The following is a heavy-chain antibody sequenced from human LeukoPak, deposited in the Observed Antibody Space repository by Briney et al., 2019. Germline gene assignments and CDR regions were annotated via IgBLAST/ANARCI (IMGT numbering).Heavy chain of an antibody. CDR1: GYTFTSYG. J-gene: IGHJ4*02. V-gene: IGHV1-18*01. Sequence: GASVKVSCKASGYTFTSYGISWVRQAPGQGLEWMGWISTYNGNTNYAQRLRGRVTMTTDTSTGTAYMELRSLTADDTAVYYCARVPSGGPFDYWGQGTLVTVSS. CDR2: ISTYNGNT. D-gene: IGHD2-15*01. CDR3: ARVPSGGPFDY.